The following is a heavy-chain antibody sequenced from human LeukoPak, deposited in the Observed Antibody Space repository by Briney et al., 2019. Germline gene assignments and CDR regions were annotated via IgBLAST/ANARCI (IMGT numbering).Heavy chain of an antibody. CDR1: GGSISSYY. D-gene: IGHD1-14*01. CDR3: ARSPDRLGAFDI. CDR2: IYTSGST. V-gene: IGHV4-4*07. Sequence: SETLSLTCTVSGGSISSYYWSWIRQPAGKGLEWIGHIYTSGSTNYNPSLKSRGTMSVDTSKNQFSLKLSSVTAADTAVYYCARSPDRLGAFDIWGQGTMVTVSS. J-gene: IGHJ3*02.